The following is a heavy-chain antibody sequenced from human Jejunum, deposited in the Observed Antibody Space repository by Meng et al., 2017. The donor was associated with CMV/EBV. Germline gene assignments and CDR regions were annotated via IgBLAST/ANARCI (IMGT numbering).Heavy chain of an antibody. CDR1: GFSLSTSGVG. CDR3: AHRHRLRDFDY. D-gene: IGHD4-17*01. CDR2: IYWDDDK. J-gene: IGHJ4*02. Sequence: QITLKESCPTLVKPPPTLTLTCTFSGFSLSTSGVGVGWIRQPPGKALEWLALIYWDDDKRYSPSLKNRLTITKDTSKNQVVLTLTNIDPVDTATYYCAHRHRLRDFDYWGQGTLVTVSS. V-gene: IGHV2-5*02.